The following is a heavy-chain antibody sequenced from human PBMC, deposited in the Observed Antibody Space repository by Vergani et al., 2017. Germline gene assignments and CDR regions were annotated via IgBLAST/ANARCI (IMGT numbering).Heavy chain of an antibody. CDR1: GYSLTELT. V-gene: IGHV1-24*01. CDR2: FDPEHGEV. J-gene: IGHJ4*02. CDR3: AIVTDYYDISGYYLDY. Sequence: QVQLVQSGSEVRKPGASVKVSCQVSGYSLTELTIHWVRQAPGKGLEWMGGFDPEHGEVTFAHHIQGRVTMTEDRSTDTAYIELSSLRPEDTALYYCAIVTDYYDISGYYLDYWGQGTLVTVSS. D-gene: IGHD3-22*01.